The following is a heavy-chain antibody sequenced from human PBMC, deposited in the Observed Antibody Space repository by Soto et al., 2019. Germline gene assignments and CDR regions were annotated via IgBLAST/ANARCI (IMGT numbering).Heavy chain of an antibody. CDR2: MNAKSGDT. Sequence: QAHLEQSGAEVKRPGASVKVSCKASGYTFSDFDINWLRQASGQGPEWMGWMNAKSGDTFFAQRFQGKLNMTWDTSLSTAYMEVGSLTSDDTAMYYCARGNPFNYAGFDVWGQGTTVAVSS. V-gene: IGHV1-8*01. J-gene: IGHJ6*02. CDR3: ARGNPFNYAGFDV. D-gene: IGHD3-16*01. CDR1: GYTFSDFD.